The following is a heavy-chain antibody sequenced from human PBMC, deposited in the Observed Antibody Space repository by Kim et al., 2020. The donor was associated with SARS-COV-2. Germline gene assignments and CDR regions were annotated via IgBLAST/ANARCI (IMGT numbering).Heavy chain of an antibody. J-gene: IGHJ6*02. CDR1: GGSISFYD. V-gene: IGHV4-59*08. Sequence: SETLSLTCSVSGGSISFYDWSWIRQPPGKGLEWIGYMSFTGTASYSPSLKGRVTMSVDTSHNHFSLSLSSLTAADTAVYYCARHLGGQYLYGLDVWGQGTTVTVSS. D-gene: IGHD3-16*01. CDR2: MSFTGTA. CDR3: ARHLGGQYLYGLDV.